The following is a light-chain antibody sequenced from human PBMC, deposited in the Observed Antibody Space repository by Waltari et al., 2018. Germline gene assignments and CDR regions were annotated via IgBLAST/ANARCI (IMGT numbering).Light chain of an antibody. CDR3: MSYTSSHTII. CDR1: SIDAGGLKF. Sequence: QSALTQPASVSGSPGQSITISCTGTSIDAGGLKFVSWYQKQPGKAPHLMIFDVTYRPSGISPRFSGSKSGNTASLTISGLQADDEADYYCMSYTSSHTIIFGGGTKLTV. J-gene: IGLJ2*01. V-gene: IGLV2-14*03. CDR2: DVT.